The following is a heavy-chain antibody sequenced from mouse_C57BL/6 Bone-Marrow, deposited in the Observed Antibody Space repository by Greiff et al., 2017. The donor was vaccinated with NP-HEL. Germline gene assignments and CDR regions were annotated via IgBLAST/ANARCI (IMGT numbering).Heavy chain of an antibody. J-gene: IGHJ3*01. CDR1: GYSFTGYY. V-gene: IGHV1-42*01. Sequence: VQLKESGPELVKPGASVKISCKASGYSFTGYYMNWVKQSPEKSLEWIGEINPSTGGTTYNQKFKAKATLTVDKSSSTAYMQLKSLTSEDSAVYYCARDYYGNHFAYWGQGTLVTVSA. D-gene: IGHD2-1*01. CDR3: ARDYYGNHFAY. CDR2: INPSTGGT.